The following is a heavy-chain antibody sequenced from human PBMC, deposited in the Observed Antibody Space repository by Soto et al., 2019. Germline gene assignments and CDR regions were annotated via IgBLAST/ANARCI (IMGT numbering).Heavy chain of an antibody. CDR3: ARDREYSGFYYGMDV. Sequence: PGGSLRLSCEASGFTFSRNAMHWVRQAPGKGLEWVAVISFDGNNQYYTDSVKGRFTISRDNSKNTLDLQMNSLRREGTAVYYCARDREYSGFYYGMDVWGQGTTVTVSS. D-gene: IGHD5-12*01. CDR1: GFTFSRNA. V-gene: IGHV3-30-3*01. J-gene: IGHJ6*02. CDR2: ISFDGNNQ.